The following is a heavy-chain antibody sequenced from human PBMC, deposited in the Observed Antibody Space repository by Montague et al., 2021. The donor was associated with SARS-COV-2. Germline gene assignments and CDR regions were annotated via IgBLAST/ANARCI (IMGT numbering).Heavy chain of an antibody. V-gene: IGHV4-59*08. D-gene: IGHD2-21*02. CDR1: GGSISTYY. Sequence: SETLSLTCTVSGGSISTYYWSWIRQPPGKGLEWIGYIYYSGSTNYNPSLTSRVTISVDTSKNQFSLKLSSVTAADTAAYYCARHGPFVVVTAIHDTFDIWGQGTMVTVSS. CDR2: IYYSGST. CDR3: ARHGPFVVVTAIHDTFDI. J-gene: IGHJ3*02.